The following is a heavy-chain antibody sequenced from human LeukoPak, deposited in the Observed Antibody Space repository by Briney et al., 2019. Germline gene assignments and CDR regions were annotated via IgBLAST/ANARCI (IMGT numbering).Heavy chain of an antibody. Sequence: GGSLRLSCAASGFTFSSYEMNWVRQAPGKGLEWVSYISSSGSTIYYADSVKGRFTISRDNAKNSLYLQMNSLRAEDTAVYYCARDKRAGANVYYYYMDVWGKGTTVTVSS. V-gene: IGHV3-48*03. CDR1: GFTFSSYE. D-gene: IGHD1-26*01. CDR3: ARDKRAGANVYYYYMDV. CDR2: ISSSGSTI. J-gene: IGHJ6*03.